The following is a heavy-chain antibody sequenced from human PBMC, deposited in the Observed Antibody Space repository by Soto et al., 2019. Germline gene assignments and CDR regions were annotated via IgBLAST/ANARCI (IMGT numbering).Heavy chain of an antibody. V-gene: IGHV1-2*04. CDR2: INPNSGGT. Sequence: QVQLVQSGAEVKKPGASVKVSCKASGYTFTGYYMHWVRQAPGQGLEWMGWINPNSGGTNYAQKIQGWVTMARDTSISTAYMELSRLRSDDTAVYYCARDSPLERFGHDVGRNWFDPWGQGTLVTVSS. D-gene: IGHD3-10*01. CDR3: ARDSPLERFGHDVGRNWFDP. J-gene: IGHJ5*02. CDR1: GYTFTGYY.